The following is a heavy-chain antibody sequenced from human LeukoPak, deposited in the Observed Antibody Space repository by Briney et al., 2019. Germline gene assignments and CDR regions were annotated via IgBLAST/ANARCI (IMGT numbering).Heavy chain of an antibody. CDR1: GGSFSGYY. D-gene: IGHD3-3*01. CDR3: TRAPFTIFGVTPYYYYGMDV. CDR2: INHSGST. Sequence: SETLSLTCAVYGGSFSGYYWSWIRQPPGKGLEWIGGINHSGSTNYNPSLKSRVTISVDTSKNQFSLKLSSVTAADTAVYYCTRAPFTIFGVTPYYYYGMDVWGQGTTVTVSS. J-gene: IGHJ6*02. V-gene: IGHV4-34*01.